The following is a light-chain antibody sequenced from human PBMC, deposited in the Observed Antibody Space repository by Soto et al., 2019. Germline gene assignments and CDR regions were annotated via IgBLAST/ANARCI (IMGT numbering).Light chain of an antibody. CDR1: QNVSSN. CDR3: QQYVIWPPTFT. CDR2: SAS. J-gene: IGKJ2*01. V-gene: IGKV3-15*01. Sequence: IVMTQSPATLSVSPGERVTLSCRASQNVSSNLAWYQQKPGQAPRLLIYSASTRATGIPARFSGSGSGTEFTLAITSLQSEDFAVYFCQQYVIWPPTFTFGQGTKLEIK.